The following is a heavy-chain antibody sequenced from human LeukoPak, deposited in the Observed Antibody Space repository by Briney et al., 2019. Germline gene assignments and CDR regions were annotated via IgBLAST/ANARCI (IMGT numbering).Heavy chain of an antibody. CDR2: ITGSGAYT. J-gene: IGHJ4*02. CDR3: ARDRYSSSWYDY. CDR1: GFTFNNYA. Sequence: GGSLRLSCTASGFTFNNYAMAWVRQAPGKGLEWVSAITGSGAYTDYADSVKGRFTISRDNSKNTLYLQMNSLRAEDTAVYYCARDRYSSSWYDYWGQGTLVTVSS. D-gene: IGHD6-13*01. V-gene: IGHV3-23*01.